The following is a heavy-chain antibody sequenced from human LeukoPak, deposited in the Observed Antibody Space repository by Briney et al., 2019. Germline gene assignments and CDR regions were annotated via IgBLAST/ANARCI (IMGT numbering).Heavy chain of an antibody. Sequence: GGSLRLSCAASGFTFSDYYMSWIRQAPGKGLEWVSYISSSGSTIYYADSVKGRFTISRDNSKKTLYLQMNSLGTDDTAVYYCARAPKVVVAAIDYFDYWGQGTLVTVSS. J-gene: IGHJ4*02. V-gene: IGHV3-11*04. CDR2: ISSSGSTI. CDR3: ARAPKVVVAAIDYFDY. D-gene: IGHD2-15*01. CDR1: GFTFSDYY.